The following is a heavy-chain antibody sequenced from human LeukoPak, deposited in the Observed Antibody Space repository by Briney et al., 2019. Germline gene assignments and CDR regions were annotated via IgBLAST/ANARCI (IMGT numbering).Heavy chain of an antibody. CDR2: ISSSSSYI. CDR1: GFTFSSYS. D-gene: IGHD2-2*02. J-gene: IGHJ3*02. Sequence: GGSLRLSCAASGFTFSSYSMNWVRQAPGKGLEWVSSISSSSSYIYYADSVKGRSTISRDNAKNSLYLQMNSLRAEDTAVYYCARDSYQLLYDAFDIWGQGTMVTVSS. CDR3: ARDSYQLLYDAFDI. V-gene: IGHV3-21*01.